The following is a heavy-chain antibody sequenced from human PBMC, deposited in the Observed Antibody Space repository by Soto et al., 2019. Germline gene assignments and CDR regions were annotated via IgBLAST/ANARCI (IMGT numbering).Heavy chain of an antibody. Sequence: QVQLVESGGGVVQPGRSLRLSCAASGFTFSSYGMHWVRQAPGKGLEWVAVISYDGSNKYYADSVKGRFTISRDNSKNTLDLQMNSLRAEDTAVYYCAKEVAGTGGYFQHWGQGTLVTVSS. J-gene: IGHJ1*01. V-gene: IGHV3-30*18. CDR1: GFTFSSYG. CDR3: AKEVAGTGGYFQH. D-gene: IGHD6-19*01. CDR2: ISYDGSNK.